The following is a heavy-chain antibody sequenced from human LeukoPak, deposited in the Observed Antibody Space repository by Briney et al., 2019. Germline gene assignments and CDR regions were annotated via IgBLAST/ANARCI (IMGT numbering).Heavy chain of an antibody. J-gene: IGHJ4*02. CDR2: IGSSSSYI. CDR3: ARSAAAAGSFDY. V-gene: IGHV3-21*01. D-gene: IGHD6-13*01. Sequence: GGSLRLSCAASGFTFSSYSMNWVRQAPGKGLEWVSSIGSSSSYIYYADSVKGRFTISRDNAKNSLYLQMNSLRAEDTAVYYCARSAAAAGSFDYWGQGTLVTVSS. CDR1: GFTFSSYS.